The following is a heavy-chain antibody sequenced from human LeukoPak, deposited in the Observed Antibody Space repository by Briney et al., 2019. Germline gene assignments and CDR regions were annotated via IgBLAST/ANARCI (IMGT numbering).Heavy chain of an antibody. CDR3: ARVPAPDSLDYYDSSEDYYYGMDV. V-gene: IGHV7-4-1*02. J-gene: IGHJ6*02. D-gene: IGHD3-22*01. Sequence: ASVKVSCKASGYTFTSYAMNWVRQTPGQGLEWMGWINTNTGNPTYAQGFTGRFVFSLDTSVGTAYLQISSLKAEDTAVYYCARVPAPDSLDYYDSSEDYYYGMDVWGQGTTVTVSS. CDR1: GYTFTSYA. CDR2: INTNTGNP.